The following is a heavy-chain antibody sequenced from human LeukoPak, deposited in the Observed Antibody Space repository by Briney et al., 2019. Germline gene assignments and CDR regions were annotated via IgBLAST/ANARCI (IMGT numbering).Heavy chain of an antibody. Sequence: GGSLRLSCAASGFTFSSYWMHWVRQAPGKGLVWVSRINTDGSSTSYADSVKGRFTISRDNAKNTLYLQMNSLRAEDTAVYYCARVEGEQQLNPHWGYWGQGTLVTVSS. D-gene: IGHD6-13*01. CDR1: GFTFSSYW. J-gene: IGHJ4*02. V-gene: IGHV3-74*01. CDR2: INTDGSST. CDR3: ARVEGEQQLNPHWGY.